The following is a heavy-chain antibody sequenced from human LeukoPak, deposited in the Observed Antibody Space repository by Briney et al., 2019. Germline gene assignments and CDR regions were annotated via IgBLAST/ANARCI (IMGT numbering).Heavy chain of an antibody. D-gene: IGHD2-2*01. CDR3: ARDLKGQYQDAFDI. V-gene: IGHV4-4*07. J-gene: IGHJ3*02. Sequence: SETLSLTCTVSGGSISSYYWSWIRQPAGEGLEWIGHIYSTGSTNYNPSLKSRVTLSVDRSKNQFSLRLNSVTAADTAVYYCARDLKGQYQDAFDIWGQGTMVTVSS. CDR1: GGSISSYY. CDR2: IYSTGST.